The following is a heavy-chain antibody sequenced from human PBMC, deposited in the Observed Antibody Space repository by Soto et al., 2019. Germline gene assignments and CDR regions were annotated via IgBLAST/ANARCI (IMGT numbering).Heavy chain of an antibody. D-gene: IGHD6-19*01. Sequence: ASVKVSCKASGGTFSSYAISWVRQAPGQGLEWMGGIIPIFGTANYAQKFQGRVTITADESTSTAYMELSSLRSEDTAVYYCASSDSSGWYEGLLLDYWGQGTLVTVSS. CDR2: IIPIFGTA. V-gene: IGHV1-69*13. CDR3: ASSDSSGWYEGLLLDY. J-gene: IGHJ4*02. CDR1: GGTFSSYA.